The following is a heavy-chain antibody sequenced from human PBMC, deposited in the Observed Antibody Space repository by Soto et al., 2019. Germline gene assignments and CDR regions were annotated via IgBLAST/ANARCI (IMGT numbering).Heavy chain of an antibody. D-gene: IGHD4-17*01. CDR2: ISYDGSNK. V-gene: IGHV3-30-3*01. CDR3: ARDAADYGDYDFGY. CDR1: GFTFSSYA. J-gene: IGHJ4*02. Sequence: PGGSLRLSCAASGFTFSSYAMHWVRQAPGKGLEWVAVISYDGSNKYYADSVKGRFTISRDNSKNTLYLQMNSLRAEDTAVYYCARDAADYGDYDFGYWGQGP.